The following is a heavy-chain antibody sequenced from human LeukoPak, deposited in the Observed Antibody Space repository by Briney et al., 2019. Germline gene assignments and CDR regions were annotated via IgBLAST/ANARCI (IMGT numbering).Heavy chain of an antibody. CDR3: ARVPHYYDSSDNDAFDI. J-gene: IGHJ3*02. V-gene: IGHV1-69*04. D-gene: IGHD3-22*01. Sequence: ASVKVSCKASGGTFSSYAISWVRQAPGQGLEWMGRIIPILGIANYAQKFQGRVTITADKSTSTAYMELSSLRSGDTAVYYCARVPHYYDSSDNDAFDIWGQGTMVTVSS. CDR2: IIPILGIA. CDR1: GGTFSSYA.